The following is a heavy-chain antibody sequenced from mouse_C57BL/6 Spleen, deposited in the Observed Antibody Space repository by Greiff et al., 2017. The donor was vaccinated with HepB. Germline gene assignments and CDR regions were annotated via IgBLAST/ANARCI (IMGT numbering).Heavy chain of an antibody. D-gene: IGHD2-4*01. CDR1: GYTFTDYN. CDR3: AREGDYDGAPYAMDY. V-gene: IGHV1-22*01. CDR2: INPNNGGT. Sequence: EVQLQQSGPELVKPGASVKMSCKASGYTFTDYNMHWVKQSHGKSLEWIGYINPNNGGTSYNQKFKGKATLTVNKSSSPAYMELRSLTSEDSAVYYCAREGDYDGAPYAMDYWGQRTSVTVSS. J-gene: IGHJ4*01.